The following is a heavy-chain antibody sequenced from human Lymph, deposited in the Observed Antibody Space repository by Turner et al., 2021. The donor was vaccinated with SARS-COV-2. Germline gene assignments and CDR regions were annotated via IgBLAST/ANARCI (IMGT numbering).Heavy chain of an antibody. Sequence: QVQLVESGGGVVQPGRSLRLACAASGLTFSTYVMEWVRQAPGKGLEWVALISHDGSNKYYADSVKGRFTISRDNSKNTLYLQMNSLRAEGTAVYYCARDLGGYFDLWGRGTLVTVSS. CDR2: ISHDGSNK. V-gene: IGHV3-30-3*01. CDR1: GLTFSTYV. CDR3: ARDLGGYFDL. J-gene: IGHJ2*01. D-gene: IGHD3-16*01.